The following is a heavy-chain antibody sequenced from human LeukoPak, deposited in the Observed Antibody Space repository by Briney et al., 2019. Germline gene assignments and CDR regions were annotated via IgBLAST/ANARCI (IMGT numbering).Heavy chain of an antibody. V-gene: IGHV3-7*01. CDR1: GFTFSDYW. D-gene: IGHD2-15*01. CDR2: LKQDGSEI. CDR3: AGGAGWSIDY. Sequence: PGGSLRLSCAASGFTFSDYWMNWVRQAPGKGLEWVAILKQDGSEILYVDSVEGRFTISRDNAKNSLYLQMNSLRAEDTAVYYCAGGAGWSIDYWGQGTLVTISS. J-gene: IGHJ4*02.